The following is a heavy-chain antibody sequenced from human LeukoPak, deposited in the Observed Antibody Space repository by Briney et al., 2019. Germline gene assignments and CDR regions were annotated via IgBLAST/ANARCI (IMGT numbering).Heavy chain of an antibody. D-gene: IGHD3-22*01. CDR1: GGSFSGYY. CDR2: IYYSGST. Sequence: SETLSLTCAVYGGSFSGYYWSWIRQPPGKGLEWIGYIYYSGSTYYNPSLKSRVTISVDTSKNQFSLKLSSVTAADTAVYHCARTGTMTNAFDIWGQGTMVTVSS. J-gene: IGHJ3*02. CDR3: ARTGTMTNAFDI. V-gene: IGHV4-30-4*01.